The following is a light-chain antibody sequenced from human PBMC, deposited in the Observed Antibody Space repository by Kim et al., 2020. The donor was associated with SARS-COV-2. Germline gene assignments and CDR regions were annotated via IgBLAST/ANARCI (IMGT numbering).Light chain of an antibody. J-gene: IGKJ1*01. CDR1: QGMRND. V-gene: IGKV1-6*01. CDR2: AAS. Sequence: ASVGDRVTITCRASQGMRNDLGWYQQKPGKAPKLLIYAASSLQSGVPSRFSGSGSGTDFTLTISSLQPEDFATYYCLQDYNYPRTFGQGTKVDIK. CDR3: LQDYNYPRT.